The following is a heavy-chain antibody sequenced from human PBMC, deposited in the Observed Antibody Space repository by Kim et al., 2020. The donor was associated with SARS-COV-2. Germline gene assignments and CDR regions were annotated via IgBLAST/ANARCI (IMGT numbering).Heavy chain of an antibody. V-gene: IGHV3-7*01. CDR3: AGPGRYFDF. CDR1: GFSFSVYW. Sequence: GGSLRLSCAASGFSFSVYWMNWVRQVPGKGLEWVSNIKEDGSEKHYVDSEEGRFTISRDNAKNSLYRQMNSLRGEDTAIYSCAGPGRYFDFWGQGSLVTVSS. J-gene: IGHJ4*02. CDR2: IKEDGSEK.